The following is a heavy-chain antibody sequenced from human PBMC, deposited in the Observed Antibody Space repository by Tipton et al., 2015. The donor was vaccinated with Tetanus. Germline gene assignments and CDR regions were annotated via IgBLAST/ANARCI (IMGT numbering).Heavy chain of an antibody. Sequence: LRLSCTVSDGSIGSHYWSWIRQPPGKGLEWIGNIYYNGSTNYNPSLKSRVTISIDTSNDQFSLKLSSVTPADTAVYHCARDTRKRPKFCYAMDVWGQGTTVSASS. CDR2: IYYNGST. CDR3: ARDTRKRPKFCYAMDV. J-gene: IGHJ6*02. V-gene: IGHV4-59*11. CDR1: DGSIGSHY.